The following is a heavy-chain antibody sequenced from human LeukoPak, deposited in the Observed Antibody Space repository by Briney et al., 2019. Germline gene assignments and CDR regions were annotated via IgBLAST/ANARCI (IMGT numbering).Heavy chain of an antibody. CDR2: LLYDGSSK. CDR1: GFTLSSNA. CDR3: ARGLYYYGSGSYSYYGMDV. V-gene: IGHV3-30-3*01. Sequence: SGGSLRLSCAGSGFTLSSNAMHWVRQAPGKGLEWVAVLLYDGSSKYYADSVKGRFTISRDNSKNTLYLQMNSLKAEDTGVFYCARGLYYYGSGSYSYYGMDVWGQGTTVTVSS. D-gene: IGHD3-10*01. J-gene: IGHJ6*02.